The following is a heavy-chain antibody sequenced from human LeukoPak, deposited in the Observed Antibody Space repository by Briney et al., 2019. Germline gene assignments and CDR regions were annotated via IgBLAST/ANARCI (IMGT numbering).Heavy chain of an antibody. D-gene: IGHD6-13*01. CDR1: GFTFSTNY. Sequence: GGSLRLSCAASGFTFSTNYMSWVRQAPGKGLEWVSAIFSGGITYYSASVKGRFTISRDNSKNTMYLQMNSMRTEDTAVYYCVRSRGRSWSDFDSWGQGTLVTVSS. V-gene: IGHV3-66*01. J-gene: IGHJ4*02. CDR3: VRSRGRSWSDFDS. CDR2: IFSGGIT.